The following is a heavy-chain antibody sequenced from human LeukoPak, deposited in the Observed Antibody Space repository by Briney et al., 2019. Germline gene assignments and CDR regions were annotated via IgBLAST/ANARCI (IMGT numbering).Heavy chain of an antibody. J-gene: IGHJ3*02. CDR1: GGSFSGYY. V-gene: IGHV4-34*01. CDR3: ARQPSTLALLAYGAFDI. CDR2: INHSGST. Sequence: SETLSLTCAVYGGSFSGYYWSWIRQPPGKGLGWIGEINHSGSTYSNPSLKSRLTVSIDASRNQFSLKLSSVTAADTAVYYCARQPSTLALLAYGAFDIWGQGTVVTVSS. D-gene: IGHD2-8*01.